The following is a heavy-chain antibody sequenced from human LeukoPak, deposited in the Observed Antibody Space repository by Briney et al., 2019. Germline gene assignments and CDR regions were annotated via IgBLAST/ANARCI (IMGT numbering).Heavy chain of an antibody. CDR1: RFTFNNYA. CDR2: ISGNGGST. J-gene: IGHJ4*02. CDR3: AKADCSASSCQTQDY. V-gene: IGHV3-23*01. Sequence: PVGSLRLSCAASRFTFNNYAISWVRQAPGKGLEWVSTISGNGGSTYYSDSVKGRFTISRDNSKNTLFLQMNSLRAEDTAVYYCAKADCSASSCQTQDYWGQGTLVTVSS. D-gene: IGHD2-2*01.